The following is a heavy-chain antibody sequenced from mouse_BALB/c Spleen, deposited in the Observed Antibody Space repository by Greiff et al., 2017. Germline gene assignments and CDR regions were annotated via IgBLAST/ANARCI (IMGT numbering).Heavy chain of an antibody. J-gene: IGHJ3*01. CDR3: AREGYDGAWFAY. D-gene: IGHD2-2*01. Sequence: EVKLQESGPGLVKPSQSLSLTCTVTGYSITSDYAWNWIRQFPGNKLEWMGYISYSGSTSYNPSLKSRISITRDTSKNQFFLQLNSVTTEDTATYYCAREGYDGAWFAYWGQGTLVTVSA. CDR2: ISYSGST. CDR1: GYSITSDYA. V-gene: IGHV3-2*02.